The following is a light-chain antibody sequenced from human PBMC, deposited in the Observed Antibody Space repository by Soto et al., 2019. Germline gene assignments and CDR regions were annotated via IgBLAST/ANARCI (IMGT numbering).Light chain of an antibody. CDR2: LND. V-gene: IGLV1-47*02. Sequence: QSVLTQPPSASGTPGQRVTISCSGSSSNIGGNYVYWYQQLLGAAPKLLIYLNDQRPSGVPDRFFGSKSGTSASLAISGLRSEDEAEYYCAAWDDSLSGPVFGGGTKLTVL. J-gene: IGLJ2*01. CDR3: AAWDDSLSGPV. CDR1: SSNIGGNY.